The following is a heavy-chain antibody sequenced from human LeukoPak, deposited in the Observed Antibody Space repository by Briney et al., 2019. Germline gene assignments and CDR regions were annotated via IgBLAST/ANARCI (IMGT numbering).Heavy chain of an antibody. CDR1: GFTFSSYG. CDR3: AKEYCSGGSCLNY. CDR2: IRYDGSNK. Sequence: QPGGSLRLSCAASGFTFSSYGMHWVRQAPGKGLEWVAFIRYDGSNKYYADSVKGRFTISRDNSRNTLYLQMNSLRAEGTAVYYCAKEYCSGGSCLNYWGQGTLVTVSS. D-gene: IGHD2-15*01. V-gene: IGHV3-30*02. J-gene: IGHJ4*02.